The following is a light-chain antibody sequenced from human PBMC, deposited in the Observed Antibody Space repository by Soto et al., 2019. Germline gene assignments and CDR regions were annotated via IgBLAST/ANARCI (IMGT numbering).Light chain of an antibody. CDR2: GAT. Sequence: ELVLAQSPGTLSLSPGEKAKLSCRASQTVSASYLAWYQQKPGQAPRLLIYGATNRTIGIPDRFSGSVSGTDFTLTISSLEPEDFALYYCQQRNNWPITFGQGTRLDIK. CDR1: QTVSASY. CDR3: QQRNNWPIT. J-gene: IGKJ5*01. V-gene: IGKV3-11*01.